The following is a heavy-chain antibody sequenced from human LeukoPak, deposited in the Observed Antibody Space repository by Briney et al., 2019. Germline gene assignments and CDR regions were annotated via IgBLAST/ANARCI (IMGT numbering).Heavy chain of an antibody. CDR3: ARDLIYTAMVYYYYYYMDV. J-gene: IGHJ6*03. Sequence: PGGSLRLSCAASGFTFSSYWMSWVRQAPGKGLEWVANIKQDGSEKYYVDSVKGRFTISRDNAKNSLYLQMNSLRAEDTAVYYCARDLIYTAMVYYYYYYMDVWGKGTTVTVSS. V-gene: IGHV3-7*01. CDR2: IKQDGSEK. CDR1: GFTFSSYW. D-gene: IGHD5-18*01.